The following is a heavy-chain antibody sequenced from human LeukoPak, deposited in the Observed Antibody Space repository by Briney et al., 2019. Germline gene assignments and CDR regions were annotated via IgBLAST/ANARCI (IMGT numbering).Heavy chain of an antibody. CDR2: LRAGGPYGTEK. V-gene: IGHV3-30*02. CDR1: GFDFNTFI. CDR3: AKDVRAMVRGPLAN. Sequence: GGSLRLSCAASGFDFNTFIMHWVRQGPGKGLEWLTFLRAGGPYGTEKFYADSVKGRFTISRDNSKNTLYLQMNSLRAEDTAVYYCAKDVRAMVRGPLANWGQGTLVTVSS. J-gene: IGHJ4*02. D-gene: IGHD3-10*01.